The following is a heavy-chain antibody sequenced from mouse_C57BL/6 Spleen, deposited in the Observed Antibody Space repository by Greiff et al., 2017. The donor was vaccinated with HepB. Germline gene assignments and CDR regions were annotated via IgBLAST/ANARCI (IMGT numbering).Heavy chain of an antibody. J-gene: IGHJ3*01. D-gene: IGHD2-3*01. CDR3: ARGDGYFTWFAN. V-gene: IGHV1-55*01. CDR1: GYTFTSYW. CDR2: IYPGTGST. Sequence: VQLQQPGAELVKPGASVKMSCKASGYTFTSYWITWVKQRPGQGLEWIGDIYPGTGSTNYNEKFKSKATLTVDTSSSTAYMQLSSLTSEDSAVYYCARGDGYFTWFANWGQGTLVTVSA.